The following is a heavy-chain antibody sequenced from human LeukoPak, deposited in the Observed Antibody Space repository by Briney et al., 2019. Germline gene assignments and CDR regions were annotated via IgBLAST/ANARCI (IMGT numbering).Heavy chain of an antibody. V-gene: IGHV3-48*04. D-gene: IGHD5-12*01. CDR1: GFTFSSYS. CDR2: ISSSSSTI. Sequence: GGSLRLSCAASGFTFSSYSMNWVRQAPGKGLEWVSYISSSSSTIYYADSVKGRFTISRHNAKNSLYLQMNSLRAEDTAVYYCASSRGYSGYGILFDYWGQGTLVTVSS. J-gene: IGHJ4*02. CDR3: ASSRGYSGYGILFDY.